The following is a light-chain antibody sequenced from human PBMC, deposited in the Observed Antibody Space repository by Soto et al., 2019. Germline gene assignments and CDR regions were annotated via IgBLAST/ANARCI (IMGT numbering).Light chain of an antibody. J-gene: IGKJ3*01. CDR1: ETVSLNY. CDR3: QQYGNSPFT. CDR2: GVS. Sequence: EIVLTQSPGTLSLSPGEGATLSCRASETVSLNYLAWYQQKPGQAPRPLSYGVSTRATGIPDRFSGGGSGTDFSLTITKLEPEDFAVYFCQQYGNSPFTFGPGTKV. V-gene: IGKV3-20*01.